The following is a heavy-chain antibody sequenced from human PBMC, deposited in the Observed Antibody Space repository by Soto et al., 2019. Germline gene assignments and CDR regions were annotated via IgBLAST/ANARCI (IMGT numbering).Heavy chain of an antibody. J-gene: IGHJ4*02. V-gene: IGHV1-3*01. CDR1: GYTFTSYA. Sequence: SVKVSCKASGYTFTSYAMHWVRQAPGQRLEWMGWINAGNGNTKYSQKFQGRVTITRDTSASTAYMELSSLRSEDTAVYYCARDRVLDPTSTTTVTTRVFDYWGQGGLVTGSS. CDR3: ARDRVLDPTSTTTVTTRVFDY. D-gene: IGHD4-17*01. CDR2: INAGNGNT.